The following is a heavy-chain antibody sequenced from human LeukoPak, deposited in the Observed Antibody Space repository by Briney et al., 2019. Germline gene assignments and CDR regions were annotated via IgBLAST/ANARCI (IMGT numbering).Heavy chain of an antibody. Sequence: KPGASLKISCQGSGYIFTSYWISWVRQLPGKGLEWMGIIYPGEYDTRYSPSFQGQVNISADKSISTAYLQWSSLKASDTAMYYCARRTSITIFGVVRDAFDIWGQGTMVTVSS. D-gene: IGHD3-3*01. CDR3: ARRTSITIFGVVRDAFDI. V-gene: IGHV5-51*01. CDR1: GYIFTSYW. CDR2: IYPGEYDT. J-gene: IGHJ3*02.